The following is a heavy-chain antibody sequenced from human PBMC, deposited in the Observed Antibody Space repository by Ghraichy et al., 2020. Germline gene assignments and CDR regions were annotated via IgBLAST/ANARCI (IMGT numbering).Heavy chain of an antibody. D-gene: IGHD1-1*01. J-gene: IGHJ4*02. CDR3: ARDRSTTGTTFYNY. Sequence: ASVKVSCKASGYTFTSYGISWVRQAPGQGLEWMGWISAYNGNTNYAQKLQGRVTMTTDTSTSTAYMELRRLRSDDTAVYYCARDRSTTGTTFYNYWGQGTLVTVSS. CDR1: GYTFTSYG. V-gene: IGHV1-18*04. CDR2: ISAYNGNT.